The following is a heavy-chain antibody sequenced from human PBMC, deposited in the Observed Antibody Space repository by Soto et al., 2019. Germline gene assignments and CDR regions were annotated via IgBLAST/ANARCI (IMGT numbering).Heavy chain of an antibody. CDR1: GGSISSYY. V-gene: IGHV4-59*12. D-gene: IGHD3-16*01. CDR2: IYYSGST. CDR3: AREDYTEDSNWFDP. J-gene: IGHJ5*02. Sequence: SETLSLTCTVSGGSISSYYWSWIRQPPGKGLEWIGYIYYSGSTNYNPSLKSRVTISVDTSKNQFSLKLSSVTAADTAVYYCAREDYTEDSNWFDPWGQGTLVTVSS.